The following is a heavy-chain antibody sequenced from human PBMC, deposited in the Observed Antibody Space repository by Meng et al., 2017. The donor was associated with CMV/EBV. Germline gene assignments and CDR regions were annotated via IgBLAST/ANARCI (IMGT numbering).Heavy chain of an antibody. J-gene: IGHJ3*02. CDR3: ARDRELDYDFWSGYGPGAFDI. CDR1: GYTFTSYD. Sequence: ASVKVSCKASGYTFTSYDINWVRQATGQGLEWTGWMNPNSGNTGYAQKFQGRVTMTRNTSISTAYMELSSLRAEDTAVYYCARDRELDYDFWSGYGPGAFDIWGQGTMVTVSS. V-gene: IGHV1-8*01. CDR2: MNPNSGNT. D-gene: IGHD3-3*01.